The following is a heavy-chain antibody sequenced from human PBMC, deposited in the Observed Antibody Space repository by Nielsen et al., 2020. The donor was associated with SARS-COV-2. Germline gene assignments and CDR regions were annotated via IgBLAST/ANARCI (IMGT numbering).Heavy chain of an antibody. CDR2: ISSDGSND. CDR1: GFTFNRYA. D-gene: IGHD2-2*02. V-gene: IGHV3-30*04. Sequence: GGSLRLSCAASGFTFNRYAFHWVRQAPGKGLEWLTIISSDGSNDHHADSVKGRFSISRDNSKNTLYLHLNSLGPDDTAVYYCARETIDYTSSFVDFWGQGTLVTVSP. J-gene: IGHJ4*02. CDR3: ARETIDYTSSFVDF.